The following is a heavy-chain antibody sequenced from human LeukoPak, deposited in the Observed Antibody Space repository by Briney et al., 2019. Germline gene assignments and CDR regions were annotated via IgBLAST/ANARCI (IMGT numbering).Heavy chain of an antibody. D-gene: IGHD3-10*01. CDR3: ARDRGYGSRAFDF. CDR2: IYYSGST. J-gene: IGHJ4*02. V-gene: IGHV4-59*12. Sequence: PSETLSLTCTVSDGSISSYYWSWIRQPPRKGLEWIGYIYYSGSTNYNPSLKSRVTISVDTSKNQFSLKLSSVTAADTAVYYCARDRGYGSRAFDFWGQGTLVTVSS. CDR1: DGSISSYY.